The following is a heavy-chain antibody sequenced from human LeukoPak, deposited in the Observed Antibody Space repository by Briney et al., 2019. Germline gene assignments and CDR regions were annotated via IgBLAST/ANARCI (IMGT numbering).Heavy chain of an antibody. V-gene: IGHV3-21*01. Sequence: ETLSLTCTVSGGSISSRTYYWGWVRQAPGKGLEWVSSISSSSSYIYYADSVKGRFTISRDNAKNSLYLQMNSLRAEDTAVYYCAREGGGIAVAGTFDYWGQGTLVTVSS. J-gene: IGHJ4*02. CDR2: ISSSSSYI. CDR3: AREGGGIAVAGTFDY. D-gene: IGHD6-19*01. CDR1: GGSISSRTYY.